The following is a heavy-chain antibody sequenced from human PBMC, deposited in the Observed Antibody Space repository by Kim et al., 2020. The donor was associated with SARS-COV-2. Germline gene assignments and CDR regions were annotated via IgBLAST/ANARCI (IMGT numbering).Heavy chain of an antibody. CDR2: IYYTGTT. CDR3: ARVVTYHYGMDV. CDR1: GGSIGSYY. Sequence: SETLSLTCTVSGGSIGSYYWNWIRQTPGKGLEWIGYIYYTGTTNYNSSFESRVSTSLDASKNQFSLSLHSVTAADTAVYFCARVVTYHYGMDVWGQGTTVTVSS. J-gene: IGHJ6*02. V-gene: IGHV4-59*01.